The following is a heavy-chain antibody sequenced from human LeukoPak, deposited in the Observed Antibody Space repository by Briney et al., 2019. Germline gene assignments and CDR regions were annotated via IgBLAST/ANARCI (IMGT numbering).Heavy chain of an antibody. CDR3: TGAFSGSFDY. CDR1: GFTFSSYS. D-gene: IGHD1-26*01. Sequence: GGSLRLSCAASGFTFSSYSMNWVRQAPGKGLEWVAYIKQDGSEIHYVDSVRGRFTISRDNAKNSLYLQMNSLRAEDTAVYYCTGAFSGSFDYWGQGTLVTVSS. J-gene: IGHJ4*02. V-gene: IGHV3-7*01. CDR2: IKQDGSEI.